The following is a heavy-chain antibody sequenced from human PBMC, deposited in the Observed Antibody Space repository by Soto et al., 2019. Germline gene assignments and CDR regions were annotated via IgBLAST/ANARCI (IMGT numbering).Heavy chain of an antibody. CDR2: IIPILGIA. D-gene: IGHD6-13*01. Sequence: QVQLVQSGAEVKKPGSSVKVSCKASGGTFSSYTISWVRQAPGQGLEWMGRIIPILGIANYAQKFQGRVTITADKSSSTAYMELSSLRSEDTAVYYCARLFGAAAGNDYWGQGTLVTVSS. CDR3: ARLFGAAAGNDY. CDR1: GGTFSSYT. V-gene: IGHV1-69*02. J-gene: IGHJ4*02.